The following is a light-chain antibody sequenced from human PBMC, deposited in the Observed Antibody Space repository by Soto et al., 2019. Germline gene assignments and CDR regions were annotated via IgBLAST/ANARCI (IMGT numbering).Light chain of an antibody. CDR3: MQGTHWPPVT. CDR2: KVS. CDR1: QSLVHSDGNTY. V-gene: IGKV2-30*02. Sequence: DVVMTQSPLSLPVTLGQPASISCRSSQSLVHSDGNTYLSWFQQTPGQSPRRLIYKVSNRDSGVPDRFSGSGSGTDFTLKISRVEAEDVGVFYCMQGTHWPPVTFGGGTKVEIK. J-gene: IGKJ4*01.